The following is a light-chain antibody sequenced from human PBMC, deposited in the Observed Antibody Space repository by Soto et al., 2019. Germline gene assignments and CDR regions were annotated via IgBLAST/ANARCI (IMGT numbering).Light chain of an antibody. CDR1: SSNVGGYKY. Sequence: QSALTQPRSVSGSPGQSVTISCTGASSNVGGYKYVSWFQQCPGKAPKLMIYDVNKRPSGVPDRFSGSKSGNTASLTISGLQAEDEADYYCCSYAGSYRNVFGSGTKVTVL. CDR3: CSYAGSYRNV. CDR2: DVN. J-gene: IGLJ1*01. V-gene: IGLV2-11*01.